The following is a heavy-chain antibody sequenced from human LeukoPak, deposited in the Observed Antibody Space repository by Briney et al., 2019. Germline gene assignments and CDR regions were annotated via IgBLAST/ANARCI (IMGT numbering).Heavy chain of an antibody. D-gene: IGHD5-18*01. Sequence: GGSLRLSCAASGFTFDDYAMHWVRQAPGKGLEWVSGISWNSGSIGYADSVKGRFTISRANAKNSLYLQMNSLRAEDTALYYCAKAFGRGYSYGPVDYWGQGTLVTVSS. CDR3: AKAFGRGYSYGPVDY. V-gene: IGHV3-9*01. J-gene: IGHJ4*02. CDR2: ISWNSGSI. CDR1: GFTFDDYA.